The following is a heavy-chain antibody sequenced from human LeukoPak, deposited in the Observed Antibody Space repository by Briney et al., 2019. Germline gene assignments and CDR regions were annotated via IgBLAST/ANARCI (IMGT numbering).Heavy chain of an antibody. V-gene: IGHV3-33*01. CDR1: GFTFSSFG. Sequence: GGSLRPSCAASGFTFSSFGMHWVRQAPGKGLEWVAVIWYDASNKYYADSVKGRFTISRDNSKNTLYLQMNSLRDDDTAVYYCVRGVGVSRFNYLDSWGQGTLVTVSS. CDR3: VRGVGVSRFNYLDS. J-gene: IGHJ4*02. D-gene: IGHD6-13*01. CDR2: IWYDASNK.